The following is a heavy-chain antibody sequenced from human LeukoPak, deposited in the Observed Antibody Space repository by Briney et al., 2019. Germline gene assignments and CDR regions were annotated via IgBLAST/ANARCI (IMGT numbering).Heavy chain of an antibody. Sequence: SETLSLTCAVYGGSFSGYYWSWIRQPPGKGLEWIGEINHSGSTNYNPSLESRVTISVDTSKNQFSLKLSSVAAADTAVYYCARGGVGIAVAGYYFDYWGQGTLVTVSS. CDR1: GGSFSGYY. D-gene: IGHD6-19*01. V-gene: IGHV4-34*01. CDR3: ARGGVGIAVAGYYFDY. J-gene: IGHJ4*02. CDR2: INHSGST.